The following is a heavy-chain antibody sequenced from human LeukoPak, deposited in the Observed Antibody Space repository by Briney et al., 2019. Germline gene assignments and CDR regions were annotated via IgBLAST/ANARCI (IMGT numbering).Heavy chain of an antibody. Sequence: GGSLRLSCVASGLPIGDFAMHWVRQAPGKGLEWVSLISGDGVSTFYADSVKGRFSISRDNSENSLSLEMNSLRTEDTAMYYCARESGKFDYWGQGTLVAVSS. J-gene: IGHJ4*02. CDR1: GLPIGDFA. CDR2: ISGDGVST. V-gene: IGHV3-43*02. CDR3: ARESGKFDY.